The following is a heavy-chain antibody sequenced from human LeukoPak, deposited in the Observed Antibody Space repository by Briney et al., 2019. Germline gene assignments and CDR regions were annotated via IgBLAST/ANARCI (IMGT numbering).Heavy chain of an antibody. V-gene: IGHV4-39*01. D-gene: IGHD5-12*01. CDR1: GGSISSSSYY. CDR2: LYYSGSP. CDR3: ARPRYSAYGGTFYFDY. J-gene: IGHJ4*02. Sequence: SETLSLTCTVSGGSISSSSYYWGWIRQAPGKGLEWIGSLYYSGSPYYNPSPKSRVTISVDTSKDQFSLKLSSVTAADTAVYYCARPRYSAYGGTFYFDYWGQATLVTVPS.